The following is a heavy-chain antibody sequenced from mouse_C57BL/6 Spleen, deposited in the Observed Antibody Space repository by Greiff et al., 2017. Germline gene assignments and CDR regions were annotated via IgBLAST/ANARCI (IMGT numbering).Heavy chain of an antibody. V-gene: IGHV1-72*01. CDR3: ARSGDSAMDY. J-gene: IGHJ4*01. CDR1: GYTFTNYW. CDR2: FDPDSGGI. D-gene: IGHD1-3*01. Sequence: QVHLQQSGAELVKPGASVKLSCKASGYTFTNYWMHWVKQRPGRGLEWIGWFDPDSGGIKYNEKFKGKATLTADKSSSTAYMQLSSLTSEDSAVYYCARSGDSAMDYWGQGTSGTVSS.